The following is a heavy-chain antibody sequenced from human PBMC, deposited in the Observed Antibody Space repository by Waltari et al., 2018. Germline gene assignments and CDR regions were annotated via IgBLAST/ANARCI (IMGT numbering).Heavy chain of an antibody. D-gene: IGHD1-1*01. CDR2: INLNSGAA. J-gene: IGHJ5*02. V-gene: IGHV1-2*02. CDR1: GYTFTDYY. CDR3: AKVSKTTTGPGT. Sequence: QVHLVQSGAEVKKPGASVQVSCKASGYTFTDYYIHWVRQAPGQGLECMGWINLNSGAANYAQSFQGRVTLTRDTSINTVYMELSRLRSDDTAVYYCAKVSKTTTGPGTWGQGTLITVSS.